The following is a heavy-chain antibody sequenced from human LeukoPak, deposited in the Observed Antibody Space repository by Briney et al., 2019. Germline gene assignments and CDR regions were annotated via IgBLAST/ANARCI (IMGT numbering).Heavy chain of an antibody. Sequence: GGSLRLSCAASGFTFSNYWMHSVRQAPGKWLLWVSRINSDGSSTTSADSVKGRFTISRDNAKNTLYLQMNSLRAEDTAVYYCAKGGATVIDYWGQGTLVTVSS. CDR3: AKGGATVIDY. CDR2: INSDGSST. D-gene: IGHD4-17*01. CDR1: GFTFSNYW. J-gene: IGHJ4*02. V-gene: IGHV3-74*01.